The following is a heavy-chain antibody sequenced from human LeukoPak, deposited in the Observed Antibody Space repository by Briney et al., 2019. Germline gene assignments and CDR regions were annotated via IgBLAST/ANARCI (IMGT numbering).Heavy chain of an antibody. J-gene: IGHJ4*02. CDR1: GLTCGDFF. D-gene: IGHD3-10*01. V-gene: IGHV3-7*03. Sequence: GGSLRLSCAASGLTCGDFFMSWVRQAPGKGLEWVANINRDGSEKFHVDSVRGRFTISRDNAKNALFLQMHSLRADDTATYFCARGVTMIRGAVMYPYFFDFWGRGTLVTVSS. CDR2: INRDGSEK. CDR3: ARGVTMIRGAVMYPYFFDF.